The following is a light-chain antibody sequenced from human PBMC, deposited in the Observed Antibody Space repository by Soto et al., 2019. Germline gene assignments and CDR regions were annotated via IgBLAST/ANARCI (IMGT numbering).Light chain of an antibody. V-gene: IGKV3-15*01. CDR2: DAS. CDR1: QTIDNT. J-gene: IGKJ2*01. CDR3: KHYNYWPYT. Sequence: EIVMTQSPATLSLSPGERATLSCRASQTIDNTLAWYQRKPGQAHRLLIYDASTRATGVQARFSGSGSGTDFTLTIRSLQSEDFAVYYCKHYNYWPYTFGQGTKVDIK.